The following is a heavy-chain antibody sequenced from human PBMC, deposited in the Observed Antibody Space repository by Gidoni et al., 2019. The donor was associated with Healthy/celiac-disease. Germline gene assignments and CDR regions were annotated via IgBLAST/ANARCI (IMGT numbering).Heavy chain of an antibody. Sequence: EVQLVESGGGLVQPGGSLRLSCAASGFTFSSYSMNWVRQAPGKGLEWVSYISSSSSTIYYADSVKGRFTISRDNAKNSLYLQMNSLRAEDTAVYYCASGWFRELQGWGQGTLVTVSS. CDR3: ASGWFRELQG. CDR1: GFTFSSYS. J-gene: IGHJ4*02. V-gene: IGHV3-48*01. D-gene: IGHD3-10*01. CDR2: ISSSSSTI.